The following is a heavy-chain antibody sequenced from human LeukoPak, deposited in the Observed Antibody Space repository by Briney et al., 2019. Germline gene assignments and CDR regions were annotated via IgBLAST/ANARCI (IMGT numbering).Heavy chain of an antibody. CDR3: AKGVYYYDSSGYYYTYYFDY. Sequence: PGGSLRLSCAASGFTFSNYAMSWVRHAPGKGLEWVSAISGGGGSTYYAGSVQGRFTISRDNSKNTLNLQINSLSAEDTAVYYCAKGVYYYDSSGYYYTYYFDYWGQGILVTVSS. J-gene: IGHJ4*02. CDR2: ISGGGGST. CDR1: GFTFSNYA. D-gene: IGHD3-22*01. V-gene: IGHV3-23*01.